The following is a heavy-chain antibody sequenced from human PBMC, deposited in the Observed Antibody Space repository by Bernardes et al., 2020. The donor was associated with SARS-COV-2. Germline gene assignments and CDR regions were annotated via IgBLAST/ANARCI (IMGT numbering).Heavy chain of an antibody. CDR1: GYTFTGYY. CDR3: ARDLSSTSSFLYYYYGMDV. Sequence: ASVKVSCKASGYTFTGYYMHWVRQAPGQGLEWMGWINPNSGGTNYAQKFQGRVTMTRDTSISTAYMELSRLRSDDTAVYYCARDLSSTSSFLYYYYGMDVWGQGTTVTVSS. CDR2: INPNSGGT. J-gene: IGHJ6*02. D-gene: IGHD2-2*01. V-gene: IGHV1-2*02.